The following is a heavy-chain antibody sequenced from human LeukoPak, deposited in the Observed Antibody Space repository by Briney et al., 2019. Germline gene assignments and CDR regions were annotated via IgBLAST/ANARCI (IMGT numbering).Heavy chain of an antibody. D-gene: IGHD3-10*01. J-gene: IGHJ4*02. Sequence: PGRSQGLLYAVCVFPYRSYWMSWVPEARGKGRVDVANMQPDGGEKLCVEAVKGRFTVSRDNAKSSLYLQMSSLRAEDTAVYYCARETPYGSLTFDYWGLGTRVTVSS. CDR1: VFPYRSYW. CDR3: ARETPYGSLTFDY. V-gene: IGHV3-7*03. CDR2: MQPDGGEK.